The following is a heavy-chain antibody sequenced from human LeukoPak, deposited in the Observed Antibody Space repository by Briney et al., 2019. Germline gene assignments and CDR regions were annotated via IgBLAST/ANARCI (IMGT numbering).Heavy chain of an antibody. CDR2: IGTAGDT. CDR1: GFTFSSYD. CDR3: ARDKGNRVFDY. V-gene: IGHV3-13*01. Sequence: GGSLRLSCAVSGFTFSSYDMHWVRQATGKGLEWVSAIGTAGDTYYPGSVKGRFTISRENAKNSLYLQMNSLRAGDTAVYYCARDKGNRVFDYWGQGTLVTVSS. J-gene: IGHJ4*02. D-gene: IGHD3-3*01.